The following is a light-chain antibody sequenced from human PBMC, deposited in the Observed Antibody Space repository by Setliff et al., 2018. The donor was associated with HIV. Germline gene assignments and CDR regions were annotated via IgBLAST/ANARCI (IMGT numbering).Light chain of an antibody. J-gene: IGLJ1*01. Sequence: QSVLTQPASVSGSPGQSITISCTGTSSDVGGYNYVSWYQQYPGKAPKLMIYEVSNRPSGVSNRFSGSKSGNTASLTISGLQAGDEADYYCSSYATSSTLDVFGTGTKGTV. V-gene: IGLV2-14*01. CDR1: SSDVGGYNY. CDR3: SSYATSSTLDV. CDR2: EVS.